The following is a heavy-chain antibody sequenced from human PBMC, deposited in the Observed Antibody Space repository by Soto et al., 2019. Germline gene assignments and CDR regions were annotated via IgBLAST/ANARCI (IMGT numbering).Heavy chain of an antibody. CDR1: GFTFSSYA. J-gene: IGHJ6*02. D-gene: IGHD4-4*01. V-gene: IGHV3-23*01. CDR2: ISGSGGST. Sequence: EVQLLESGGGLVQPGGSLRLSCAASGFTFSSYAMSWVRQAPGKGLEWVSAISGSGGSTYYADSVKGRFTISRDKSKNTLYLQMNSLRAEDTAVYYCMGMTTVSVYYYYCMDVWGQGTTVTVSS. CDR3: MGMTTVSVYYYYCMDV.